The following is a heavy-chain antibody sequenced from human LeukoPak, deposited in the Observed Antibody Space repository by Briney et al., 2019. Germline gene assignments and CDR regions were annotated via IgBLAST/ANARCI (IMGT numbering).Heavy chain of an antibody. CDR2: IIPILGIA. Sequence: GASVKVSCKASGGTFSSYAISRVRQAPGQGLEWMGRIIPILGIANYAQKFQGRVMITADKSTSTAYMELSSLRSEDTAVYYCARLVGDADGVPDYYGMDVWGQGTTVTVSS. J-gene: IGHJ6*02. D-gene: IGHD1-26*01. V-gene: IGHV1-69*04. CDR3: ARLVGDADGVPDYYGMDV. CDR1: GGTFSSYA.